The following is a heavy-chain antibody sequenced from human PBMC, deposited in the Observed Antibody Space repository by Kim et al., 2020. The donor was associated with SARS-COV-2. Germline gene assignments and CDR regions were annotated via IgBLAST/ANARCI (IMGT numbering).Heavy chain of an antibody. CDR2: K. D-gene: IGHD3-10*01. CDR3: ATIQTIGDLFDY. J-gene: IGHJ4*02. V-gene: IGHV3-30*01. Sequence: KYYADSVKGRLTISRDNSKNTLYLQMNSLRAEDTAVYYCATIQTIGDLFDYWGQGTLVTVSS.